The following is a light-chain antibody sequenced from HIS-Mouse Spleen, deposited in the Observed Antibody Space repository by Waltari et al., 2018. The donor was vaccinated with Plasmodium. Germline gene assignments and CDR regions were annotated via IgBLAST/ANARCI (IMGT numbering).Light chain of an antibody. Sequence: QSALTQPRSVSGSPAQSVPIPCTGPSSHVGGFHYVPWYQQHPGKAPKLMIYDVSKRPSGVPDRFSGSKSGNTASLTISGLQAEDEADYYCCSYAGSYTYVFGTGTKVTVL. CDR1: SSHVGGFHY. V-gene: IGLV2-11*01. CDR3: CSYAGSYTYV. CDR2: DVS. J-gene: IGLJ1*01.